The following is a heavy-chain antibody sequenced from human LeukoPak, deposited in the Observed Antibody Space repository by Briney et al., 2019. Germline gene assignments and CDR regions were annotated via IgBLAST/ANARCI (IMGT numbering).Heavy chain of an antibody. CDR1: GFTFSSYG. CDR3: ARVKYCSAGSCYAAFDI. V-gene: IGHV3-33*01. J-gene: IGHJ3*02. Sequence: GGSLRLSCAASGFTFSSYGMHWVRQAPGKGLEWVAVIWYDGSNKYYAGSVKGRFTISRDNSKNTLYLQMNSLRAEDTAVYYCARVKYCSAGSCYAAFDIWGQGTMVTVSS. D-gene: IGHD2-15*01. CDR2: IWYDGSNK.